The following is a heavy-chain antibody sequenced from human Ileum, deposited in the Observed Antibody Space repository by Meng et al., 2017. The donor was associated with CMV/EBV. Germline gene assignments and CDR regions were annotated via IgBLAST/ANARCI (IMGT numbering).Heavy chain of an antibody. CDR2: ISSSGST. D-gene: IGHD3-22*01. J-gene: IGHJ4*02. CDR1: AYY. Sequence: AYYWSLLRQPPRPRLEWLGYISSSGSTYYTPSLKRRVPVSVDTSKNQFSLKLSSVTAADTAVYYCAILPGYYYDSSGYYYDRIFDYWGQGTLVTVSS. CDR3: AILPGYYYDSSGYYYDRIFDY. V-gene: IGHV4-30-4*08.